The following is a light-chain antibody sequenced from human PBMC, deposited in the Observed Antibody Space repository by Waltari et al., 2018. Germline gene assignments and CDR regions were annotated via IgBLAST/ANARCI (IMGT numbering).Light chain of an antibody. J-gene: IGKJ1*01. CDR2: WAS. CDR1: QSVLFSSNNKNY. CDR3: QQYYSTPWT. V-gene: IGKV4-1*01. Sequence: DIVLTQSPDSLAVSLGERATMHCKASQSVLFSSNNKNYLAWYQQKPGQPPKLLFYWASTRESGVPDRFSGSGSGTDFTLTISSLQAEDVAVYYCQQYYSTPWTFGQGTKVEI.